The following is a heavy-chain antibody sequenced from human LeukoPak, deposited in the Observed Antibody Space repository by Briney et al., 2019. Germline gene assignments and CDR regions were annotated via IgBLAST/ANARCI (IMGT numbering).Heavy chain of an antibody. D-gene: IGHD6-13*01. Sequence: SETLSLTCTVSGGSISSYYWSWIQQPPGKGLEWIGYIYYSGMTNYNPSLKSRVTISLDTSKNQFSLKLSSVTAADTAVYYCARQPVGSRHWFDPWGQGTLVTVSS. J-gene: IGHJ5*02. V-gene: IGHV4-59*01. CDR1: GGSISSYY. CDR3: ARQPVGSRHWFDP. CDR2: IYYSGMT.